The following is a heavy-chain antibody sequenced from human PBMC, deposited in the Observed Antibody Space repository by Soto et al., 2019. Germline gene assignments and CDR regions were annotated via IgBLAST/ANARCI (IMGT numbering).Heavy chain of an antibody. CDR1: GFTFSSYA. CDR3: AGEGITIFGVVIWPRPIDNSGYYGMDV. J-gene: IGHJ6*02. D-gene: IGHD3-3*01. Sequence: PGGSLRLSCAASGFTFSSYAMHWVRQAPGKGLEWVAVISYDGSNKYYADSVKGRFTISRDNSKNTLYLQMNSLRAEDTAVYYCAGEGITIFGVVIWPRPIDNSGYYGMDVWGQGTTVTVSS. V-gene: IGHV3-30-3*01. CDR2: ISYDGSNK.